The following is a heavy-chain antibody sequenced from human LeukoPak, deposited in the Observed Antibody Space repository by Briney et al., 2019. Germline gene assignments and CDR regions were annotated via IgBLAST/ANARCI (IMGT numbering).Heavy chain of an antibody. Sequence: GGSLRLSCAASGFTFSSYEMNWVRQAPGKGLEWVSYISSSGSTIYYADSVKGRFTISRDNSKNTLYLQMNSLRAEDTAVYYCAKDGGYSYGVDYYYYYYMDVWGKGTTVTISS. CDR3: AKDGGYSYGVDYYYYYYMDV. J-gene: IGHJ6*03. CDR1: GFTFSSYE. CDR2: ISSSGSTI. D-gene: IGHD5-18*01. V-gene: IGHV3-48*03.